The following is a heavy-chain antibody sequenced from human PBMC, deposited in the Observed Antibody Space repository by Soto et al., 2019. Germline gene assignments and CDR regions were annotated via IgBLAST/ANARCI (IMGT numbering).Heavy chain of an antibody. V-gene: IGHV3-23*01. J-gene: IGHJ4*02. CDR1: GFTFSFYP. CDR2: ISSTAVTI. D-gene: IGHD6-13*01. CDR3: AASSSVAAAGYFKF. Sequence: EVLLLESGGGLVQPGGSLRLSCAASGFTFSFYPMSWVRQAPGKGLEWASGISSTAVTIYYADPVKGRFTISRDNSNNTLYLQMDSLRPEDTAVYYCAASSSVAAAGYFKFWGQGSLVTVSP.